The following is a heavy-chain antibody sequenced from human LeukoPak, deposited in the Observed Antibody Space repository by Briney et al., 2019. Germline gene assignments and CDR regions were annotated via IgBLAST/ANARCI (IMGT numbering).Heavy chain of an antibody. J-gene: IGHJ4*02. V-gene: IGHV3-48*02. Sequence: GGSLRLSCAASGFTFSSYAMRWVRQAPGKGLEWVSYFSSRTGTISYADSVKGRFTISRDNAKNSLYLQMNSLRDEDTAVYYCARDVDYGFDYWGQGTLVTVSS. D-gene: IGHD4-17*01. CDR3: ARDVDYGFDY. CDR1: GFTFSSYA. CDR2: FSSRTGTI.